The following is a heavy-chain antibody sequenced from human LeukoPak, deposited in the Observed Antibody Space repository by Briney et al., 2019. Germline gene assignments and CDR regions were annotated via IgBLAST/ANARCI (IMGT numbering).Heavy chain of an antibody. J-gene: IGHJ2*01. CDR3: ARDPGSSSHDWYFDL. CDR2: INSEGKTT. D-gene: IGHD1-26*01. Sequence: GGSLRLPCAASGFTFSSNWMHWVRQIPGKGPVWVSRINSEGKTTHYADFVRGRFIISRDNAKNTLYLQMHSLRAEDTAVYYCARDPGSSSHDWYFDLWGRGTLVTVSS. V-gene: IGHV3-74*01. CDR1: GFTFSSNW.